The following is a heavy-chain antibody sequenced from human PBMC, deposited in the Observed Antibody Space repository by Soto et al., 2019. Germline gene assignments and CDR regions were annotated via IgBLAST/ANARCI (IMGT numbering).Heavy chain of an antibody. J-gene: IGHJ4*02. V-gene: IGHV3-30*03. D-gene: IGHD3-22*01. CDR1: GFIFNSLG. CDR3: ARGDGDYYDGNGYLGRH. CDR2: ISYDGSKT. Sequence: PGGSLRLPCAAAGFIFNSLGIHRVRQAPGKGLVWVSTISYDGSKTYYGDTVKGRFTISRDNAKNTLYLQMNSLRAEDTAVYYCARGDGDYYDGNGYLGRHWGQGTLVTVSS.